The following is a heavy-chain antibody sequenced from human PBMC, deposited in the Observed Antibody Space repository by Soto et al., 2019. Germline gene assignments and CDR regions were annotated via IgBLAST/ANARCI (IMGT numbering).Heavy chain of an antibody. J-gene: IGHJ4*02. CDR3: ATDPTYLIIGTFAY. V-gene: IGHV1-24*01. CDR1: GYTLTELS. CDR2: FDPEDGET. Sequence: ASVKVSCKVSGYTLTELSMHWVRQAPGKGLEWMGGFDPEDGETIYAQKFQGRVTMAEDTSTDTAYMELSSLRSEDTAVYYCATDPTYLIIGTFAYWGQGTLVTVSS. D-gene: IGHD1-26*01.